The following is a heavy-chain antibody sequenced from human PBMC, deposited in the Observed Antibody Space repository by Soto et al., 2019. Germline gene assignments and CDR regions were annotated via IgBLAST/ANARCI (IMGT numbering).Heavy chain of an antibody. CDR3: ARRPTYGYSSGWPDY. Sequence: QVQLVQSGAEVKKPGASVKVSCKASGYTFTSYAMHWVRQAPGQRLEWMGWINAGNGNTKYSQKFQGRVTITRDTSASTAYMELSSLRSEDTAVYYCARRPTYGYSSGWPDYWGQGPLVTVSS. J-gene: IGHJ4*02. D-gene: IGHD6-19*01. V-gene: IGHV1-3*01. CDR2: INAGNGNT. CDR1: GYTFTSYA.